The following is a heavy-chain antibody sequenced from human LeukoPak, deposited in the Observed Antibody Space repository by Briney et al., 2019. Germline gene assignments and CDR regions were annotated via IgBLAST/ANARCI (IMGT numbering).Heavy chain of an antibody. V-gene: IGHV4-59*01. CDR1: GGSISNYY. CDR3: ARGGYSSSWYGNFQH. J-gene: IGHJ1*01. Sequence: PSETLSLTCTVSGGSISNYYWSWLRQPPGKGLAWIGYIYYSGSTNYNPSLKSRVTISVDTSKNQFSLKLSSVTAADTAVYYCARGGYSSSWYGNFQHWGQGTLVTVSS. CDR2: IYYSGST. D-gene: IGHD6-13*01.